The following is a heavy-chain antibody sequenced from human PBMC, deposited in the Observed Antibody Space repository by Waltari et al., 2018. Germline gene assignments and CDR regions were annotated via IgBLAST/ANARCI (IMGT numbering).Heavy chain of an antibody. CDR3: AREGADIVVVPASYFDY. CDR2: IYTSGST. CDR1: GGPISSYY. D-gene: IGHD2-2*01. Sequence: QVQLQESGPGLVKPSETLSLTCTVSGGPISSYYWSWIRQPAGKGLEWIGRIYTSGSTNYNPSLKSRVTMSVDTSKNQFSLKLSSVTAADTAVYYCAREGADIVVVPASYFDYWGQGTLVTVSS. V-gene: IGHV4-4*07. J-gene: IGHJ4*02.